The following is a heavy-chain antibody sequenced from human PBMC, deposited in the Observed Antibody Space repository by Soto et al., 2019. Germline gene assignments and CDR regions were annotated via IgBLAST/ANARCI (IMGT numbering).Heavy chain of an antibody. D-gene: IGHD2-2*01. CDR1: GYTFTSYG. CDR2: ISAYNGNT. J-gene: IGHJ3*02. CDR3: ARLGNLRSSTSYATDAFDI. Sequence: GASVKVSCKASGYTFTSYGISWVRQAPGQGLDWMGWISAYNGNTNYAQKLQGRVTMTRDTSISTAYMELSRLRSDDTAVYYCARLGNLRSSTSYATDAFDIWGQGTMVNVSS. V-gene: IGHV1-18*01.